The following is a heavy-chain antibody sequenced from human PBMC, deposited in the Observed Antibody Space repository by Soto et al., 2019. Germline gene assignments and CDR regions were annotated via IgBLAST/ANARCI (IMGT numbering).Heavy chain of an antibody. CDR2: INTDNGNT. D-gene: IGHD2-2*01. J-gene: IGHJ4*01. Sequence: ASVKVSCKASGYTFTSYGISWVRQAPGQRLEWMGWINTDNGNTGFSHKFQGRVTVVRDTSANMVYMTLNSLTSGDTAVYYCARDFDQGSFDYWGQGTPVTVSS. V-gene: IGHV1-3*04. CDR3: ARDFDQGSFDY. CDR1: GYTFTSYG.